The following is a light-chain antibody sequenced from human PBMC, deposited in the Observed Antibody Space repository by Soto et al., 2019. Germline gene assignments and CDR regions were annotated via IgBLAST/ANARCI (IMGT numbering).Light chain of an antibody. CDR2: DVS. J-gene: IGLJ1*01. V-gene: IGLV2-14*03. CDR3: SSYTRSNTYV. Sequence: QSVLTQPASVSGSPGQSITISCTGTSSDVGGYNYVSWYQQHPDKAPKLMIYDVSNRPSGVSNRFSGSKSGNTASLTISGLQAEDEGDYYCSSYTRSNTYVFGTGTKLTVL. CDR1: SSDVGGYNY.